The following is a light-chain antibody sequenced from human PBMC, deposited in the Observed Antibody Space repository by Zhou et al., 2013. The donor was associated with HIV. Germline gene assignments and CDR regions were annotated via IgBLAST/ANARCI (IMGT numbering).Light chain of an antibody. CDR2: AAS. CDR1: QDVSSH. J-gene: IGKJ1*01. Sequence: IQMTQSPSSLSASTGDRVTITCRASQDVSSHLAWYQQKPGKAPRLLIYAASTLQSGVPSRFRGSGSGTDFTLTISYLQSEDFASYYCQQYYGYPRTFGHGTKV. CDR3: QQYYGYPRT. V-gene: IGKV1-8*01.